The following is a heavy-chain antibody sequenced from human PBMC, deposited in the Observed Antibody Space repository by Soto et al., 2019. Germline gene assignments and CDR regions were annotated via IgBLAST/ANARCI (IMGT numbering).Heavy chain of an antibody. J-gene: IGHJ6*03. CDR3: AREQVVPATKTLRPGKNNYYYYMDV. Sequence: SETLSLTCTVSGGSISSGGYYWSWIRQHPGKGLEWIGYIYYGGSTYYNPSLKSRVTISVDMSKNQFSLKLSSVTAADTAVYYCAREQVVPATKTLRPGKNNYYYYMDVWGKGTTVTVSS. D-gene: IGHD2-2*01. CDR2: IYYGGST. CDR1: GGSISSGGYY. V-gene: IGHV4-31*03.